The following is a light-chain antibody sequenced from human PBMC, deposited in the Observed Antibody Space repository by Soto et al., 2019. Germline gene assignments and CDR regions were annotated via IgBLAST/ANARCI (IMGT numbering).Light chain of an antibody. J-gene: IGKJ2*01. CDR3: QQYSSLPHT. CDR1: QSVTNRY. CDR2: GIS. Sequence: ESVLTQSPGTLSLSPGERATLSCRASQSVTNRYFAWYQQRPGQAPRLLIYGISNRATGIPDRFSGSGSGTDFTRTISRLEPEDFVVYYCQQYSSLPHTFGQGTKLEVK. V-gene: IGKV3-20*01.